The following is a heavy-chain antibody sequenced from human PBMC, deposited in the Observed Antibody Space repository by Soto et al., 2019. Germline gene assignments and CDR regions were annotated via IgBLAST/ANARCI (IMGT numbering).Heavy chain of an antibody. J-gene: IGHJ5*02. CDR1: GGSISSGDYY. CDR3: ARDYGGKNWFDP. D-gene: IGHD4-17*01. V-gene: IGHV4-30-4*01. Sequence: QVQLQESGPGLVKPSQTLSLTCTVSGGSISSGDYYWSWIRQPPGKGLEWVGYIYYSGSTYYNPFLRSRVTVSGDTSRYQFSLKLSSVTAADTAVYYCARDYGGKNWFDPWGQGTLVTVSS. CDR2: IYYSGST.